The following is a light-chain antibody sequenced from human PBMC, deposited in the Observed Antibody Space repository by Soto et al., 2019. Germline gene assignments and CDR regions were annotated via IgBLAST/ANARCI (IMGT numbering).Light chain of an antibody. J-gene: IGKJ4*01. CDR1: QSVSSN. CDR3: QHYNNWPLT. Sequence: EIVMTQSPATLSVSPRERAPLSCRARQSVSSNLAWYQQKPGQTPRLLIYATSTRATGIPARFSGSGSGTEFTLTIRSLQSEDFAVYYCQHYNNWPLTFGGGTKVDIK. CDR2: ATS. V-gene: IGKV3-15*01.